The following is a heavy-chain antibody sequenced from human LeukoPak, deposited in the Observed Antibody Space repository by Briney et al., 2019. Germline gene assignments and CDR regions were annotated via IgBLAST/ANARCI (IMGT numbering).Heavy chain of an antibody. V-gene: IGHV1-46*01. CDR2: IYPRDGST. J-gene: IGHJ4*02. Sequence: GASVKVSCKASGYTFTNNYLHWVRQAPGQGLEWMGMIYPRDGSTSYAQNFQGRVTVTRDTSTTTVHMELRGLRSEDTAVYYCAKWSQGFGELFVDYWGQGTLVTVSS. CDR3: AKWSQGFGELFVDY. CDR1: GYTFTNNY. D-gene: IGHD3-10*01.